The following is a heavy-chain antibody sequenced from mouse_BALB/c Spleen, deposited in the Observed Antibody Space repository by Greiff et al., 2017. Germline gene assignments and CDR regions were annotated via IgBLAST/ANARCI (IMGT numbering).Heavy chain of an antibody. Sequence: EVQVVESGGGLVKPGGSLKLSCAASGFAFSSYDMSWVRQTPEKRLEWVAYISSGGGSTYYPDTVKGRFTISRDNAKNTLYLQMSSLKSEDTAMYYCASLYDGYYNFDYWGQGTTLTVSS. CDR3: ASLYDGYYNFDY. D-gene: IGHD2-3*01. J-gene: IGHJ2*01. CDR1: GFAFSSYD. CDR2: ISSGGGST. V-gene: IGHV5-12-1*01.